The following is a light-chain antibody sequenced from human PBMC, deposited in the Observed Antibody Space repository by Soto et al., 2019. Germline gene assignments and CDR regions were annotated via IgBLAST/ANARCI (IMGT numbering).Light chain of an antibody. Sequence: DIQMTQSPSTLSASVGDRVTITCRASQTMSGWLAWYQQKPGKAPTVLIYKSSSLQSRVPSRFSGSGSGTEFTLTISSLQPDDVANYYCLQYDSYPWTFGQGTKVEIK. J-gene: IGKJ1*01. CDR2: KSS. CDR3: LQYDSYPWT. V-gene: IGKV1-5*03. CDR1: QTMSGW.